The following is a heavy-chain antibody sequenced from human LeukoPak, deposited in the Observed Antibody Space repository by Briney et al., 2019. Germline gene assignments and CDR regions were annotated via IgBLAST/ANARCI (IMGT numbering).Heavy chain of an antibody. J-gene: IGHJ3*02. CDR2: ISGSGGST. CDR1: GFTFSSYA. V-gene: IGHV3-23*01. CDR3: AKERGNGVRGAFDI. Sequence: GGSLRLSCAVSGFTFSSYAMNWVRQAPGKGLEWVSVISGSGGSTYYADSVKGRFTMSRDNSKSTLYLQMNSLRAEDTAVYYCAKERGNGVRGAFDIWGQGTMVTVSS. D-gene: IGHD4-17*01.